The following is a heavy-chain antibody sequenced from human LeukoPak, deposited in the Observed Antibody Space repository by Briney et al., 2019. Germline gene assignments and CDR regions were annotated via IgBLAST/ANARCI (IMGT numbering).Heavy chain of an antibody. CDR1: GFTVGTNY. J-gene: IGHJ4*02. V-gene: IGHV3-66*01. D-gene: IGHD6-6*01. Sequence: GGSLRLSCAASGFTVGTNYMNWVRQAPGKGLEWVSVIYSGGTTNYADSVKGRFTISRDNSKNMLFLQMNSLRAEDTAVYYCARGSIAARGIFDYWGQGTLVTVSS. CDR3: ARGSIAARGIFDY. CDR2: IYSGGTT.